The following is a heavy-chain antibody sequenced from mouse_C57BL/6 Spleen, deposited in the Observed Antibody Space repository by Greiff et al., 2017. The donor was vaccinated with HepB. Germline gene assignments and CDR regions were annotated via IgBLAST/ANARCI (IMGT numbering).Heavy chain of an antibody. J-gene: IGHJ2*01. D-gene: IGHD2-12*01. Sequence: EVQLQQSGPGLVKPSQSLSLTCSVTGYSITSGYYWNWIRQFPGNKLEWMGYISYDGSNNYNPSLKNRISITRDTSKNQFFLKLNSVTTEDTATYYCARVSYYSPFDYWGQGTTLTVSS. CDR1: GYSITSGYY. V-gene: IGHV3-6*01. CDR3: ARVSYYSPFDY. CDR2: ISYDGSN.